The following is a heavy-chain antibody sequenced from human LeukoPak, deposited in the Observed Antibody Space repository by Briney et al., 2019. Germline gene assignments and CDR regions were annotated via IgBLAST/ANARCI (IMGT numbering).Heavy chain of an antibody. Sequence: SETLSLTCTVSGGSISTYYWSWIRQPPGKGLEWIGYIYYSGSTNYNPSLKSRVTISVDTSKNQFSLNLSSVTAADTAVYYCARFYGDYSRFDYWGQGTLVTVSS. CDR2: IYYSGST. CDR3: ARFYGDYSRFDY. CDR1: GGSISTYY. D-gene: IGHD4-17*01. J-gene: IGHJ4*02. V-gene: IGHV4-59*01.